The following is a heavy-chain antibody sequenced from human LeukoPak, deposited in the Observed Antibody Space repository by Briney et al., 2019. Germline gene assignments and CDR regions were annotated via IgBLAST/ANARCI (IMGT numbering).Heavy chain of an antibody. J-gene: IGHJ3*02. Sequence: TGGSLRLSCAASGFTVTTHAMSWVRQPPGKVLEWVSAISDSGFGTYYADSVKGRFTISRDNSKNTLYLQMNSLRAEDTAVYYCAKDPPCGYGWVIWGQGTMVTVSS. CDR2: ISDSGFGT. V-gene: IGHV3-23*01. CDR3: AKDPPCGYGWVI. D-gene: IGHD5-12*01. CDR1: GFTVTTHA.